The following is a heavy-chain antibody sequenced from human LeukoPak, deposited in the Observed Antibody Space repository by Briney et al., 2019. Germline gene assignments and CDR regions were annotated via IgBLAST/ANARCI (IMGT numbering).Heavy chain of an antibody. J-gene: IGHJ5*02. Sequence: ASVKVSCKTSGYSFTDYYIHWVRQAPGQGLGWMGWINSKSGRTSSARKFQGRVTMTRDPSITTVYMDMAWLTSDDTAIYFCARADFIDAGPYLIGPWGQGTMVTVSS. CDR2: INSKSGRT. CDR3: ARADFIDAGPYLIGP. D-gene: IGHD2-15*01. CDR1: GYSFTDYY. V-gene: IGHV1-2*02.